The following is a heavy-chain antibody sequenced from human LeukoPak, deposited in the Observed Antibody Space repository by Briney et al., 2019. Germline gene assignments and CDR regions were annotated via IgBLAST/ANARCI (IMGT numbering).Heavy chain of an antibody. CDR3: AGDQGGAAAAFFDH. CDR2: INGDGSSI. V-gene: IGHV3-74*01. D-gene: IGHD6-25*01. Sequence: PGGSLRLSCAASGFTFSTYWMHWVRQAPGKGLVWVSRINGDGSSISYADSVKGRFTISRDNAKNTLYLQMNSLRAEDTAVYYCAGDQGGAAAAFFDHWGQGTLVTVSS. J-gene: IGHJ5*02. CDR1: GFTFSTYW.